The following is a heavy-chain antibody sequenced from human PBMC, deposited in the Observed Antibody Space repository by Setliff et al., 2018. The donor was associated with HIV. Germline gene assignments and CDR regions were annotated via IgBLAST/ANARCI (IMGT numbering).Heavy chain of an antibody. V-gene: IGHV1-18*01. Sequence: ASVKVSCKTSGYTFTTSGISWVRQAPGQGLEWMGWINIYSGNTNYAQKFQGRVTMTTDESTSTAYMELSSLRSEDTAVYYCARVVVPAAIKRGRDWFDPWGQGTLVTVSS. D-gene: IGHD2-2*01. CDR1: GYTFTTSG. CDR2: INIYSGNT. CDR3: ARVVVPAAIKRGRDWFDP. J-gene: IGHJ5*02.